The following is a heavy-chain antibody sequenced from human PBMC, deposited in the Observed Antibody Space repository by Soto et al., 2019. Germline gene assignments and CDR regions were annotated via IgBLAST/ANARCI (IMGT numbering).Heavy chain of an antibody. J-gene: IGHJ6*02. Sequence: PGESLKICCKGSGYSFTSYWISWVRQMPGKGLEWMGRIDPSDSYTNYSPSFQGHVTISADKSISTAYLQWSSLKASDTAMYYCVSHYCSSTSCHLGYYHYGMAVWGQGTTVTVSS. CDR1: GYSFTSYW. CDR3: VSHYCSSTSCHLGYYHYGMAV. V-gene: IGHV5-10-1*01. CDR2: IDPSDSYT. D-gene: IGHD2-2*01.